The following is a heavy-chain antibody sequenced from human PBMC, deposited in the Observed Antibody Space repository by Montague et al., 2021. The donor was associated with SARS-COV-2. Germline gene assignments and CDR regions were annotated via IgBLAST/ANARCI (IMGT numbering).Heavy chain of an antibody. CDR2: IYTSGGT. J-gene: IGHJ5*02. Sequence: TLSLTCTVSGGSISSGSYYWSWIRQPAGKGLEWIGRIYTSGGTNYNPSLKSRVTISVDTSKNQFSLKLSSVTAADTAVYYCAREWELLQNWFDPWGQGTLVTVSS. V-gene: IGHV4-61*02. CDR1: GGSISSGSYY. D-gene: IGHD1-26*01. CDR3: AREWELLQNWFDP.